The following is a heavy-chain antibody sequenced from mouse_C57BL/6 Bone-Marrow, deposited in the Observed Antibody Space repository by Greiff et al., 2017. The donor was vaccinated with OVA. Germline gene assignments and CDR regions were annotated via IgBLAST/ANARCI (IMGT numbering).Heavy chain of an antibody. D-gene: IGHD2-3*01. CDR3: ARDRWLLWYFDV. CDR1: GFTFSSYA. CDR2: ISDGGSYT. J-gene: IGHJ1*03. Sequence: EVQLVESGGGLVKPGGSLKLSCAASGFTFSSYAMSWVRQTPEKRLEWVATISDGGSYTYYPDNVKGRVTISRDNAKNNLYLQMSHLKSEDTAMYYCARDRWLLWYFDVWGTGTTVTVSS. V-gene: IGHV5-4*01.